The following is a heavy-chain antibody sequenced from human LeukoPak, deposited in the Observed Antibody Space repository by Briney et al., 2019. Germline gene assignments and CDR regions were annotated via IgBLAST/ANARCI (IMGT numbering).Heavy chain of an antibody. D-gene: IGHD3-16*01. J-gene: IGHJ6*02. CDR1: GFTFSNFW. Sequence: GGSLRLSCVASGFTFSNFWMSWVRQAPGKGLEWVASINHNGNVNYYVDSVKGRFTISRDNAKNSLYLQMSNLRAEDTAVYFCARGGGLDVWGQGATVTVSS. CDR2: INHNGNVN. V-gene: IGHV3-7*03. CDR3: ARGGGLDV.